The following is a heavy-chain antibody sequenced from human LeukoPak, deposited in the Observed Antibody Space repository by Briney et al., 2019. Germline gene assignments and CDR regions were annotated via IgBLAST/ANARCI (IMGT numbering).Heavy chain of an antibody. J-gene: IGHJ6*03. CDR1: GGTFSSYA. D-gene: IGHD2-2*01. CDR3: ARGRLAARKYCSSTSCYPYYYMDV. Sequence: SVKVSCKASGGTFSSYAISWVRQAPGQGLEWMGGIIPIFGTANYAQKSQGRVTITTDESTSTAYMELSSLRSEDTAVYYCARGRLAARKYCSSTSCYPYYYMDVWGKGTTVTVSS. CDR2: IIPIFGTA. V-gene: IGHV1-69*05.